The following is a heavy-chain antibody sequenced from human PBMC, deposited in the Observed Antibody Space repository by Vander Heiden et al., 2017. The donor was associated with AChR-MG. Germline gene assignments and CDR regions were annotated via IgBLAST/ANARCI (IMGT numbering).Heavy chain of an antibody. J-gene: IGHJ5*02. CDR1: GFTFSSYA. CDR2: ISGSGGST. Sequence: EVQLLESGGGLVQPGGSLRLSCAASGFTFSSYAMSWVRQTPGKGLEWVSAISGSGGSTYYADSVKGRFTISRDNSKNTLYLQMNSLRAEDTAVYYCAKDRSPLPPEWSGYSNWFDPWGQGTLVTVSS. CDR3: AKDRSPLPPEWSGYSNWFDP. D-gene: IGHD3-3*01. V-gene: IGHV3-23*01.